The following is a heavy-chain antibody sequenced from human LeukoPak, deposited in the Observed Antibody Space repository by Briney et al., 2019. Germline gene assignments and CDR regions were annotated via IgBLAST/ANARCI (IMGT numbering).Heavy chain of an antibody. CDR2: IRGSCYKS. V-gene: IGHV3-23*01. Sequence: GGSLSLSCVASGFTFSLYGMSWVRQAPGKGLEWVSSIRGSCYKSDRADSVKGRFTISRDNCRNTLYRQMNNIRVKDTAVYFCAKHPWEDDSGYLSWGRGTLATVAS. J-gene: IGHJ5*02. CDR1: GFTFSLYG. D-gene: IGHD4-17*01. CDR3: AKHPWEDDSGYLS.